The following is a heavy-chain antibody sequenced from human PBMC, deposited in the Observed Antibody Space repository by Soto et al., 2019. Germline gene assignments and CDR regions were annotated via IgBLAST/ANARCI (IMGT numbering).Heavy chain of an antibody. Sequence: QVQLVESGGGVVQPGRSLRLSCAASGFTFSSYGMHWVRQAPGKGLEWVAVIWYDGSNKYYADSVKGRFTISRDNSKNTMYLQMNSLRAEATDVYYYARDGGGVWAYYYGMDVWGQGTTVTVSS. D-gene: IGHD3-16*01. V-gene: IGHV3-33*01. CDR1: GFTFSSYG. J-gene: IGHJ6*02. CDR3: ARDGGGVWAYYYGMDV. CDR2: IWYDGSNK.